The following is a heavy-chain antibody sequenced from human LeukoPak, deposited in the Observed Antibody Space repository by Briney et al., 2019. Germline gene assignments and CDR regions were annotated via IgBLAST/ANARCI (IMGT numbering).Heavy chain of an antibody. V-gene: IGHV5-51*01. D-gene: IGHD6-6*01. CDR3: AREGRSSSPMDY. CDR2: IYPGDSDT. Sequence: GESLKISCKGSGYSFNTYWIGWVRQMLGKGLEWVGIIYPGDSDTRYSPSFQGQVTISADKSLSTAYLQWGSLKASDTAMYYCAREGRSSSPMDYWGQGTLVTVSS. CDR1: GYSFNTYW. J-gene: IGHJ4*02.